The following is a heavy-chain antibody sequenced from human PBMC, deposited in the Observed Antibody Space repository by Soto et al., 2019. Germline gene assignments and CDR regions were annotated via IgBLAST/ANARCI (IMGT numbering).Heavy chain of an antibody. CDR3: ARDGSHSNYNNPDY. Sequence: AGGSLRLSCAASGFTFSSYGMHWVRQAPGKGLEWVAVIWYDGSNKYYADSVKGRFTISRDNSKNTLYLQMNSLRAEDTAVYYCARDGSHSNYNNPDYWGQGTLVTVSS. J-gene: IGHJ4*02. CDR1: GFTFSSYG. CDR2: IWYDGSNK. D-gene: IGHD4-4*01. V-gene: IGHV3-33*01.